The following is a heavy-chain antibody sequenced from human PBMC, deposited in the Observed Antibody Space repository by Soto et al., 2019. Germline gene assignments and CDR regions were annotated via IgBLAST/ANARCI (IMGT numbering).Heavy chain of an antibody. CDR2: TTQDGNDK. CDR1: KFVVSGDH. D-gene: IGHD2-15*01. Sequence: WWPLRQSFAAAKFVVSGDHRSCVRQAPGKGLEWLAMTTQDGNDKHYVDSVRGRFTISRDSAKNSMYLQMNSLTVEDTAIYYCASLATDRIQFRAHWGRGTQLTISS. J-gene: IGHJ4*02. V-gene: IGHV3-7*01. CDR3: ASLATDRIQFRAH.